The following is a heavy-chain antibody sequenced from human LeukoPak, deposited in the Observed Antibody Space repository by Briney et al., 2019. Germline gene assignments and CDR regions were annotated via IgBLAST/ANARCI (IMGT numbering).Heavy chain of an antibody. V-gene: IGHV1-8*01. CDR2: MNPNSGYT. CDR3: ARHFKYYDSKSGTGGFDP. Sequence: ASVKVSCKASGYTFTSHDINWVRQATGQGLEWMGWMNPNSGYTGYGQKFQGRVTMTRNTSISTAYMELSSLRSEDTAVYYCARHFKYYDSKSGTGGFDPWGQGTLVTVSS. D-gene: IGHD3-3*01. CDR1: GYTFTSHD. J-gene: IGHJ5*02.